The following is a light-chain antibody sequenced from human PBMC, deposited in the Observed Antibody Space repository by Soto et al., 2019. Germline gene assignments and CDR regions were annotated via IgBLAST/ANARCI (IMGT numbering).Light chain of an antibody. CDR1: SSDVGGYKY. J-gene: IGLJ1*01. V-gene: IGLV2-14*01. CDR3: SSYTSSTVYV. Sequence: QSLLTQPASVSGSPGQSITISCTGTSSDVGGYKYVSWYQQHPGKAPKLMIYEVSNRPSGVSNRFSGSKSGNTASLTISGLQAEDEADYYCSSYTSSTVYVFGPGTKLTVL. CDR2: EVS.